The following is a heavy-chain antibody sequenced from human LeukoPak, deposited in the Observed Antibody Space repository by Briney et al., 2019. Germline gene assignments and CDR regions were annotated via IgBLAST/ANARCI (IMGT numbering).Heavy chain of an antibody. J-gene: IGHJ4*02. CDR3: ARKPERYYYGSGSPLYFDY. CDR1: GGSISSYY. V-gene: IGHV4-59*01. Sequence: SETLSLTCTASGGSISSYYWSWIRQPPGKGLEWIGYIYYSVSTNYNPCLKSRVTISVDTSKNQFSLKLSSVTAADTAVYYCARKPERYYYGSGSPLYFDYWGQGTLVTVSS. CDR2: IYYSVST. D-gene: IGHD3-10*01.